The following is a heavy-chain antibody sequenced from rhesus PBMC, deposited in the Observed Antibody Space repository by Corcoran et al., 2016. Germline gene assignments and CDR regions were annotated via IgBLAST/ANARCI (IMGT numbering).Heavy chain of an antibody. CDR3: ATAHPYSGSFDY. J-gene: IGHJ4*01. CDR2: VEPDTGEA. CDR1: GYTYTDYY. V-gene: IGHV1-111*02. D-gene: IGHD6-25*01. Sequence: EVQLVQSGAEVKKPGACVKISCKASGYTYTDYYLPWVRQAPGKGLERMGRVEPDTGEAIHAKKSQDRDTITAETSTETAYMELSSLRSEDTAVYYCATAHPYSGSFDYWGQGVLVTVSS.